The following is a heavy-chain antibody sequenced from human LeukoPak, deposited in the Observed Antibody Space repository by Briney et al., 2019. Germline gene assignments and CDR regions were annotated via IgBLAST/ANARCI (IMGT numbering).Heavy chain of an antibody. D-gene: IGHD2-8*01. CDR2: IYTSGST. Sequence: SETLSLTCTVSGGSISSYYWSWIRQPPGKGLEWIGYIYTSGSTNYNPSLKSRVTISVDTSKNQFSLKLSSVTAADTAVHYCASGGVLMVYDYWGQGTLVTVSS. CDR3: ASGGVLMVYDY. V-gene: IGHV4-4*09. J-gene: IGHJ4*02. CDR1: GGSISSYY.